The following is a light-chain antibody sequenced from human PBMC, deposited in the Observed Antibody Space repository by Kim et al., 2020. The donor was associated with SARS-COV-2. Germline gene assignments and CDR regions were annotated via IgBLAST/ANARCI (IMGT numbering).Light chain of an antibody. V-gene: IGKV1-33*01. J-gene: IGKJ2*01. Sequence: DIQMTQSPSSLSASVGDRVTITCQASQDISNYLNWYQQKPGKAPKLLIYDASNLETGVPSRFSGNGSGTDFTFTISSLQPEDIATYYCQQYDNLPKYTFGQGTKLEI. CDR3: QQYDNLPKYT. CDR2: DAS. CDR1: QDISNY.